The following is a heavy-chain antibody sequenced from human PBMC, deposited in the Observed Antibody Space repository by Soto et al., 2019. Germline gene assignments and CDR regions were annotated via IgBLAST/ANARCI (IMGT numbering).Heavy chain of an antibody. J-gene: IGHJ6*01. Sequence: GGSLRLSCAASVFTFSSYAMHLVRQAPGKGLDWVAVISYDASNKYYADSVKGRFTISRDNSKNTLYLQMNSLRAEDTAVYYCARGPKWERRGYYYYGMEVWVQGTTVTVSS. D-gene: IGHD1-26*01. V-gene: IGHV3-30-3*01. CDR1: VFTFSSYA. CDR2: ISYDASNK. CDR3: ARGPKWERRGYYYYGMEV.